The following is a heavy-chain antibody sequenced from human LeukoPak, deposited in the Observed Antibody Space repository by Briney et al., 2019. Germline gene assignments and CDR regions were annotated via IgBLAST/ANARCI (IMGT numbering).Heavy chain of an antibody. V-gene: IGHV3-20*04. CDR3: AKDPGGSSHDY. Sequence: GGSLRLSCAASGSTFDDYGLSWVRQVPGKGLEWVSGLNWNGASTGYADSVKGRFTISRDNAKNSLYLQMNSLRAEDTAVYYCAKDPGGSSHDYWGQGTLVTVSS. CDR2: LNWNGAST. J-gene: IGHJ4*02. CDR1: GSTFDDYG. D-gene: IGHD6-6*01.